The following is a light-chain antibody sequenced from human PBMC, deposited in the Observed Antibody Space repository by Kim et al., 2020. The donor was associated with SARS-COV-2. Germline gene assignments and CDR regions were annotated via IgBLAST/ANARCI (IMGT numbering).Light chain of an antibody. CDR2: GAS. V-gene: IGKV3-20*01. Sequence: LSPGESATRSCRASQSLRGTYLAWYQQKPGQTPRLLIYGASNRAPDTPDRFSGSGSETDFTLTISGLEPEDFAVYYCQQYAGSPTFGPGTKVDIK. CDR1: QSLRGTY. CDR3: QQYAGSPT. J-gene: IGKJ1*01.